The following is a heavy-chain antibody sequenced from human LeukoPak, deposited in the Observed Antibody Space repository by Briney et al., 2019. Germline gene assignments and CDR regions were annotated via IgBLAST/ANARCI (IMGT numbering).Heavy chain of an antibody. V-gene: IGHV4-39*01. J-gene: IGHJ5*02. CDR1: GGSISSRSYY. D-gene: IGHD1-26*01. Sequence: PSETLSLTCTVSGGSISSRSYYWGWIRQPPGKGLEWIGSIYYSGSTYYNPSLKSRVTISVDTSKNQFSLKLSSVTAADTAVYYCARHREWENWFDPWGQGTLVTVSS. CDR3: ARHREWENWFDP. CDR2: IYYSGST.